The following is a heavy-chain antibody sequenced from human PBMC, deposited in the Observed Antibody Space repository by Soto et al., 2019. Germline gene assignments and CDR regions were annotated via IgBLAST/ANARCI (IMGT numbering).Heavy chain of an antibody. CDR2: IYSGGYT. Sequence: EVQLVESGGGLIQPGGSLRLSCAVSGFTVSNNYMSWVRQAPGKGLEGVSVIYSGGYTAYGDSVKGRFTISRDNSKNTLYLKRNGRRADDRAVFSWATQRGGGGYWGQGTLVTVSS. CDR3: ATQRGGGGY. D-gene: IGHD6-25*01. J-gene: IGHJ4*02. CDR1: GFTVSNNY. V-gene: IGHV3-53*01.